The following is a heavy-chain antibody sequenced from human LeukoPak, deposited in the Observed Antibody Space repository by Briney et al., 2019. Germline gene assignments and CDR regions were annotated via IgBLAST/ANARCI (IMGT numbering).Heavy chain of an antibody. CDR1: GFTFSSYS. Sequence: AGGSLRLSCAASGFTFSSYSMNWVRQAPGKGLEWVSSISSSSSYIYYADSVKGRFTISRDNAKSSLSLQMNSLRAEDTAVYYCARDLDYGGRGLDSWGQGTLVIVSS. D-gene: IGHD4-23*01. J-gene: IGHJ4*02. V-gene: IGHV3-21*01. CDR2: ISSSSSYI. CDR3: ARDLDYGGRGLDS.